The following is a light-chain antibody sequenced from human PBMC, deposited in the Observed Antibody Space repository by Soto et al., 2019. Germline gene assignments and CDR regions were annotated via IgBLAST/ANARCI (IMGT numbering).Light chain of an antibody. CDR1: PSVDSSF. J-gene: IGKJ1*01. Sequence: ELVLTQSPGVLSLSPGERATLSCRASPSVDSSFFAWYKQQPAQAPRLLIYGASKRPTGIPDRFSGSGSETDFTLTINRLESEDFALYYCQQYVSSVTFGQGSKVEIK. CDR2: GAS. CDR3: QQYVSSVT. V-gene: IGKV3-20*01.